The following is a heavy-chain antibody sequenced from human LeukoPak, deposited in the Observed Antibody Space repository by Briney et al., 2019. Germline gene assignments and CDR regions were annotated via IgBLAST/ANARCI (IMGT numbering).Heavy chain of an antibody. D-gene: IGHD6-13*01. CDR2: IYHSGNT. CDR1: GYTISTSYY. J-gene: IGHJ5*02. Sequence: SETLSLTCTVSGYTISTSYYWGWIRQPPGKGLEWIGSIYHSGNTYYNPSLKSRVTISVDTSKNQFSLKLSSVTAADTAVYFCARAYSSSWYFNWFDPWGQGTLVTVSS. CDR3: ARAYSSSWYFNWFDP. V-gene: IGHV4-38-2*02.